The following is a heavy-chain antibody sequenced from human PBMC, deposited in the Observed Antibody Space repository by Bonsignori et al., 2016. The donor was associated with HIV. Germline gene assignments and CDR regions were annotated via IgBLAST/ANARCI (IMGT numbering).Heavy chain of an antibody. CDR3: ARADTLALY. CDR1: GFTLSSYE. J-gene: IGHJ4*02. V-gene: IGHV3-48*03. Sequence: GESLKISCAASGFTLSSYEMNWVRQSPGKGLEWVSYISDSGSTIYYADSVKGRFTISRDNAKNSVYLQMDSLRAEDTAIYYCARADTLALYWGQGTLVTVSS. D-gene: IGHD5-18*01. CDR2: ISDSGSTI.